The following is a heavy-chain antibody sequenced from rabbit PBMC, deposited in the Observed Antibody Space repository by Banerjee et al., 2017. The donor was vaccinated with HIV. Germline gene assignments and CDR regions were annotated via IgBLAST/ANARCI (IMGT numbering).Heavy chain of an antibody. D-gene: IGHD4-1*01. CDR1: GFDFSTYG. CDR3: ARDLAGVIGWNFGL. J-gene: IGHJ4*01. Sequence: QEQLVESGGGLVQPGGSLKLSCKASGFDFSTYGVSWVRQAPGKGLEWIACINTSTGNTYYASWAKGRFTISETSSTTVTLQMTSLTAADTATYFCARDLAGVIGWNFGLWGPGTLVTVS. CDR2: INTSTGNT. V-gene: IGHV1S45*01.